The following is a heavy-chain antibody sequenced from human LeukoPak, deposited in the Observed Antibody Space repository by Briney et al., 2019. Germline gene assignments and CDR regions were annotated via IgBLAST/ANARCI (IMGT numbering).Heavy chain of an antibody. CDR3: ARAPAMILRPNYMDV. J-gene: IGHJ6*03. V-gene: IGHV3-21*01. CDR2: ISSSSTYI. Sequence: PGRSLRLSCAASGFTFDDYAMHWVRQAPGKGLEWVSFISSSSTYIYYADSMKGRFTISRDDAKSSLYLQMNSLRAEDTAVYYCARAPAMILRPNYMDVWGKGTTVTVSS. CDR1: GFTFDDYA. D-gene: IGHD3-3*01.